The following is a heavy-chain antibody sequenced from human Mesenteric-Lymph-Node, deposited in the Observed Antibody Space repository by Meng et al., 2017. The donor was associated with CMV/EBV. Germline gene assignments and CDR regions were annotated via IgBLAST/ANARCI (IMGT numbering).Heavy chain of an antibody. CDR1: GFTVSSNY. Sequence: GESLKISCAVSGFTVSSNYMSWVRQAPGKGLEWVSAIYSAGSTYYADSVKGRFTISRDNSKNTLYLQMYSLRAEDTAAYYCARGGWVNHFDYWGQGTLVTVSS. D-gene: IGHD6-19*01. V-gene: IGHV3-66*02. CDR2: IYSAGST. J-gene: IGHJ4*02. CDR3: ARGGWVNHFDY.